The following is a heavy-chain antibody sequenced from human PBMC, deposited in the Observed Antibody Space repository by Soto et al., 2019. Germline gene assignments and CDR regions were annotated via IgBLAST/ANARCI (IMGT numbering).Heavy chain of an antibody. CDR3: AKTEGYSYDRGGMDV. J-gene: IGHJ6*02. CDR2: ISYDGSNK. D-gene: IGHD5-18*01. V-gene: IGHV3-30-3*02. CDR1: GFTFSSYA. Sequence: QVQLVESGGGVVQPGRSLRLSCAASGFTFSSYAMHWVRQAPGKGLEWVAVISYDGSNKYYADSVKGRFTIARDNSKNTLHLQMNSLRAEDMAVYYCAKTEGYSYDRGGMDVWGQGTTVTVSS.